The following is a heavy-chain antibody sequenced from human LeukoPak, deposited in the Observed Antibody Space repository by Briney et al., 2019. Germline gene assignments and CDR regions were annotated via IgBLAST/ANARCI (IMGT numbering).Heavy chain of an antibody. J-gene: IGHJ5*02. V-gene: IGHV3-30*18. CDR3: AKDVSIVVVGAATVDH. D-gene: IGHD2-15*01. CDR2: VSYDGGRK. Sequence: GGSLRLSCEVSGSAFSGNGMHWVRQAPGEGLEWVAAVSYDGGRKYYADSVNGRFTISRDNSKNTLYLQMNSLTTEDTAVYYCAKDVSIVVVGAATVDHWGQGTLVTVSS. CDR1: GSAFSGNG.